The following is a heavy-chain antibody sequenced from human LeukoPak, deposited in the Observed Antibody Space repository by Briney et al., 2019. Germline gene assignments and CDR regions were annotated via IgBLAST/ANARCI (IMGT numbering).Heavy chain of an antibody. V-gene: IGHV3-23*01. CDR2: ISGSGGST. CDR3: AKTYYDILTGYGYYGMDV. Sequence: GRSLRLSCAASGFTFSSYAMSWVRQAPGKGLEWVSAISGSGGSTYYADSVKGRFTISRDNSKNTLYLQMNSLRAEGTAVYYCAKTYYDILTGYGYYGMDVWGQGTTVTVSS. J-gene: IGHJ6*02. CDR1: GFTFSSYA. D-gene: IGHD3-9*01.